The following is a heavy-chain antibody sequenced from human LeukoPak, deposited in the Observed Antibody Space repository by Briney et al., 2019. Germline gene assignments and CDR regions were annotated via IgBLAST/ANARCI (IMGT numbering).Heavy chain of an antibody. CDR2: INPNSGGT. Sequence: ASVKVSCKASGYTFTGYYMHWVRQAPGQGLEWMGWINPNSGGTNYAQKFRGRVTMTRDTSISTAYMELSRLRSDDTAVYYCARDCGLYCSYYYYMDVWGKGTTVTVSS. CDR1: GYTFTGYY. CDR3: ARDCGLYCSYYYYMDV. V-gene: IGHV1-2*02. J-gene: IGHJ6*03.